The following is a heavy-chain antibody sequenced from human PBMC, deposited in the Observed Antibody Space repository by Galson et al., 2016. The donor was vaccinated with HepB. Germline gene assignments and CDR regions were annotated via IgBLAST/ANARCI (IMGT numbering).Heavy chain of an antibody. CDR3: GKHGGFDY. V-gene: IGHV3-23*01. CDR1: GFTLSRYW. J-gene: IGHJ4*02. CDR2: ITRSADAT. Sequence: SLRLSCAASGFTLSRYWMNWVRQAPGRGLEWVSGITRSADATRYADFVKGRFTISRDNSKNTLYLYMNNLTAGDTAIYYCGKHGGFDYWGQGALVTVSS. D-gene: IGHD3-16*01.